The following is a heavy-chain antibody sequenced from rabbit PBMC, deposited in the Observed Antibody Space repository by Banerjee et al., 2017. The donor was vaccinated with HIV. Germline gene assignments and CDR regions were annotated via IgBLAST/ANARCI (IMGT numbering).Heavy chain of an antibody. V-gene: IGHV1S40*01. CDR3: ARDASSSGYYRTYYFNL. Sequence: QSLEESGGDLVKPGASVTLTCTASGFSLSNNYVMCWVRQAPGKGLEWIACIYTGILDSIYYASWAKGRFTISKTSSTTVTLQMTSLTAADTATYFCARDASSSGYYRTYYFNLWGPGTLVTVS. J-gene: IGHJ4*01. CDR2: IYTGILDSI. D-gene: IGHD1-1*01. CDR1: GFSLSNNYV.